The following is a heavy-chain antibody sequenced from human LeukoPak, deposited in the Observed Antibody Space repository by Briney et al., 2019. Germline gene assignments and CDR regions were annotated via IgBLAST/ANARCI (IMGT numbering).Heavy chain of an antibody. CDR3: ARGRVAVQTLDY. V-gene: IGHV4-61*02. CDR2: IYTSGST. CDR1: GGSISSGSYY. D-gene: IGHD6-19*01. Sequence: SQTLSLTCTVSGGSISSGSYYWSWIRQPAGKGLEWIGRIYTSGSTNYNPSLKSRVTISVDTSKNQFSLKLSSVTAADTAVYYCARGRVAVQTLDYWGQGTLVTVSS. J-gene: IGHJ4*02.